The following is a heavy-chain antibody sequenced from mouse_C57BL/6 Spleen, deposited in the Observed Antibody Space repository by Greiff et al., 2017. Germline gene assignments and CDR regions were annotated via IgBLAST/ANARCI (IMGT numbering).Heavy chain of an antibody. Sequence: EVQGVESVAELVRPGASVKLSCTASGFNIKNTYMHWVKQRPEQGLEWIGRIDPANGNTKYAPKFQGKATITADTSSNTAYLQLSSLTSEDTAIYYCASGNYVDAMDYWGQGTSVTVSS. CDR3: ASGNYVDAMDY. CDR1: GFNIKNTY. D-gene: IGHD2-1*01. V-gene: IGHV14-3*01. J-gene: IGHJ4*01. CDR2: IDPANGNT.